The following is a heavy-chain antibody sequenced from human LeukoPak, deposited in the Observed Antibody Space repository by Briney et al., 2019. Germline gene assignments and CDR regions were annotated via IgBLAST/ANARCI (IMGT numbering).Heavy chain of an antibody. D-gene: IGHD3-10*01. Sequence: GASAKVSCKASGGTFSSYGISWVRQAPGQGLEWMGWISAYNGNTNYAQKLQGRVTMTTDTSTSTAYMELRSLRSDDTAVYYCARYEEFGEFHGGGDYWGQGTLVTVSS. J-gene: IGHJ4*02. CDR1: GGTFSSYG. CDR3: ARYEEFGEFHGGGDY. V-gene: IGHV1-18*01. CDR2: ISAYNGNT.